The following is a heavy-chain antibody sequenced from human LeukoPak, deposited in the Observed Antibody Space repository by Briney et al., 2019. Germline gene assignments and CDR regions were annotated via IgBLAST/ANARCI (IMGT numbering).Heavy chain of an antibody. CDR3: ASSPSGYWWNFDC. CDR1: GGSISSSSYY. Sequence: SETLSLTCTVSGGSISSSSYYWGWIRQPPGKGLEWIGNIYYSGSTYNNPSLKSRVTISVDTTKNQFSLKLTSVTAADTAVYYCASSPSGYWWNFDCWGQGTLVTVSS. J-gene: IGHJ4*02. V-gene: IGHV4-39*01. D-gene: IGHD3-22*01. CDR2: IYYSGST.